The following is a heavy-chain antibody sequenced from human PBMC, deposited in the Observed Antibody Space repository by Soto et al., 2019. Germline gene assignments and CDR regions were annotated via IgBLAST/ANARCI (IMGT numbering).Heavy chain of an antibody. CDR3: ARDLDKGDTIFGVVTQSGGMDV. D-gene: IGHD3-3*01. CDR1: GFTFSSYG. Sequence: QVQLVESGGGVVQPGRSLRLSCAASGFTFSSYGMHWVRQAPGKGLEWVAVIWYDGSNKYYADSVKGRFTISRDNSKNTLYLQMNSLRAEDTAVYYCARDLDKGDTIFGVVTQSGGMDVWGQGTTVTVSS. CDR2: IWYDGSNK. V-gene: IGHV3-33*01. J-gene: IGHJ6*02.